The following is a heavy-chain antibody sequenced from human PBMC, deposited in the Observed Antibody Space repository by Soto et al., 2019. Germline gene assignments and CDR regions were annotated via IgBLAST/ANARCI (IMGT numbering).Heavy chain of an antibody. J-gene: IGHJ4*02. CDR3: ARSAGWYAVHS. D-gene: IGHD6-19*01. CDR1: GDSVSSPYY. CDR2: VFHTGTT. Sequence: QVQLQESGPGLVKPSGTLSLTCAVSGDSVSSPYYWCWVRQPPGKGLEWIGEVFHTGTTSYNPYLRSRVTISMDKSNNQFSVDLSSVTAAGTAVYYCARSAGWYAVHSWGPGTLVIVSS. V-gene: IGHV4-4*02.